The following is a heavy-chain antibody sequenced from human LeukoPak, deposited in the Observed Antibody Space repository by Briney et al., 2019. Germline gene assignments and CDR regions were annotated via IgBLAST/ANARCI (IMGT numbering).Heavy chain of an antibody. J-gene: IGHJ4*02. D-gene: IGHD1-1*01. CDR1: GYIFSNYG. CDR3: ARDKSGTGFDY. Sequence: GASVKVSCKASGYIFSNYGISWVRQAPGQGLEWMGWINTYNGNTNYAQKLQGRVTMTTDTSTSTAYMELRSLGSDDTAVYYCARDKSGTGFDYWGQGTLVTVSS. CDR2: INTYNGNT. V-gene: IGHV1-18*01.